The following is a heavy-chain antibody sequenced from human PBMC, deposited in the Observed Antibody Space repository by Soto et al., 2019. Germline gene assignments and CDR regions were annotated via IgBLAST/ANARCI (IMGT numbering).Heavy chain of an antibody. V-gene: IGHV1-3*01. D-gene: IGHD2-15*01. J-gene: IGHJ6*04. CDR3: ASWKVVVAATSSHYYYVMNV. CDR2: INAGNGNT. CDR1: GYTFTSYA. Sequence: ASVKVSCKASGYTFTSYAMHWVRQAPGQRLEWMGWINAGNGNTKYSQKFQGRVTITRDTSASTAYMELSSLRSEDTAVYYCASWKVVVAATSSHYYYVMNVWGKGTTVTVAS.